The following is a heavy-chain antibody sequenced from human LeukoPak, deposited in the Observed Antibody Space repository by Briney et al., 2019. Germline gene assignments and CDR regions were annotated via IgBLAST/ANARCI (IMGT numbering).Heavy chain of an antibody. J-gene: IGHJ4*02. V-gene: IGHV4-30-4*01. Sequence: SETLSLTCTVSGXSISSGDDYWSWIRQPPGKGLEWIGYIYYSGSTYYNPSLKSRVTISVDTSKNQFSLKLSSVTAADTAVYYCASQELVGANFDYWGQGTLVTVSS. CDR1: GXSISSGDDY. CDR2: IYYSGST. CDR3: ASQELVGANFDY. D-gene: IGHD1-26*01.